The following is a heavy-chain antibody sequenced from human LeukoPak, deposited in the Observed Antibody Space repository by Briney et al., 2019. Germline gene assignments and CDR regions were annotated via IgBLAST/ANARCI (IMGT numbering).Heavy chain of an antibody. CDR2: IIPIFGTA. CDR3: ARDLRSVPLLRFSYDAFDI. CDR1: GGTFSSYA. D-gene: IGHD3-3*01. Sequence: ASVKVSCKASGGTFSSYAISWVRQAPGQGLEWMGGIIPIFGTANYAQKFQGRVTITTDESTSTAYMELSSLRSEDTAVYCCARDLRSVPLLRFSYDAFDIWGQGTMVTVSS. J-gene: IGHJ3*02. V-gene: IGHV1-69*05.